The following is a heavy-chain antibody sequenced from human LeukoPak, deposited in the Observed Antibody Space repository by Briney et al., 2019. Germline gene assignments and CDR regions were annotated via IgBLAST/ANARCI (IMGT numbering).Heavy chain of an antibody. CDR2: INPNSGGT. Sequence: ASVKVSCKASGYTFTGYYMHWVRQAPGQGLEWMGWINPNSGGTNYAQKFQGRVTMTRDTSISTAYMKLSRLRSDDTAVYYCARDLTAPITFGGVIGYWGQGTLVTVSS. CDR1: GYTFTGYY. D-gene: IGHD3-16*01. V-gene: IGHV1-2*02. CDR3: ARDLTAPITFGGVIGY. J-gene: IGHJ4*02.